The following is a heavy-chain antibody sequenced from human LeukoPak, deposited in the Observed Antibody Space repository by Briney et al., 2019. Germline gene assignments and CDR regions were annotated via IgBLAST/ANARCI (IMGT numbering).Heavy chain of an antibody. J-gene: IGHJ4*02. CDR2: INPNSTTT. D-gene: IGHD5-18*01. CDR3: ARVRDRMKGYKFDY. Sequence: ASVKVSCKASGYTFAGYYVHWVRQAPGQGLEWMGWINPNSTTTHYAQKFQGRVTMTRDTSISTAYMELRRLRSDDAATYYCARVRDRMKGYKFDYWGQGTLVTVSS. V-gene: IGHV1-2*02. CDR1: GYTFAGYY.